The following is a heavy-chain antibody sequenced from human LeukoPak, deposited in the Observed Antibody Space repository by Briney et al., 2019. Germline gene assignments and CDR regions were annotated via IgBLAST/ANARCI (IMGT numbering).Heavy chain of an antibody. V-gene: IGHV1-2*02. Sequence: ASVKLSCKVSGYTFTGYYMHWVRQAPGQGLEWMGWINPNSGGTNYAQKFQGRVTMTRDTSISTAYMELSRLRSDDTAVYYCAFGIQLWLRGARGAFDIWGQGTMVTVSS. J-gene: IGHJ3*02. D-gene: IGHD5-18*01. CDR2: INPNSGGT. CDR3: AFGIQLWLRGARGAFDI. CDR1: GYTFTGYY.